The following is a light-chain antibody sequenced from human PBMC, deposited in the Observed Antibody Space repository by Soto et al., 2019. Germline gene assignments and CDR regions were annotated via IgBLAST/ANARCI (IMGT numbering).Light chain of an antibody. CDR3: GSWDSSLSAYV. Sequence: QSVRTQPPSVSAAPGPTVTISCSGSSSNIGGNSVSWYQQLPGTAPKLLIYDDNKRPSGIPDRFSGSKSGTSATLGITGFQTGDEADYYCGSWDSSLSAYVFGTGTKVTV. V-gene: IGLV1-51*01. CDR2: DDN. J-gene: IGLJ1*01. CDR1: SSNIGGNS.